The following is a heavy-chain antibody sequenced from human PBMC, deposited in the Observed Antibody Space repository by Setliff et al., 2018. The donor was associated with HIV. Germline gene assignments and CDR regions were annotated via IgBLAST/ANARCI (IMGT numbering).Heavy chain of an antibody. CDR1: GYTFTSYP. D-gene: IGHD6-19*01. CDR3: ARNQGDSSGWYAGDY. V-gene: IGHV1-46*01. Sequence: ASVKVSCKASGYTFTSYPMHWVRQAPGQGLEWMGVINTSGGSAGYAEKFPGRVTMTRDTSTSTVYMDLRNLRSEDTAVYYCARNQGDSSGWYAGDYWGHGTLVTVSS. CDR2: INTSGGSA. J-gene: IGHJ4*01.